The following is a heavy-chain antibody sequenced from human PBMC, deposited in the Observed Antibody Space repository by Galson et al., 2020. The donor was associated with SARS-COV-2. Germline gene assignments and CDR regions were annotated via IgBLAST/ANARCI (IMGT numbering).Heavy chain of an antibody. CDR1: GFTFSSYG. CDR3: ARVLSGYYGMDV. CDR2: IWYDGSNK. V-gene: IGHV3-33*01. Sequence: GGSLRLSCAASGFTFSSYGMHWVRQAPGKGLEWVAVIWYDGSNKYYADSVKGRFTISRDNSKNTLYLQMNSLRAEDTAVYYCARVLSGYYGMDVWGQGTLVTVSS. D-gene: IGHD2-15*01. J-gene: IGHJ6*02.